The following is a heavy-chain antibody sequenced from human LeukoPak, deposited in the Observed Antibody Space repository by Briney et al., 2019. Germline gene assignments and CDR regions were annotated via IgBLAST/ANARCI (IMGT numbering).Heavy chain of an antibody. CDR1: GYSFTSYW. J-gene: IGHJ4*02. V-gene: IGHV5-51*01. D-gene: IGHD5-24*01. Sequence: GESLQISCQGSGYSFTSYWIGWVRQMPGKGLEWMGIIYPGDSDTRYSPSFQGQVTISADKSISTAYLQWSSLKASDTAMYYCARLRAYKRWLQDFDYWGQGTLVTVSS. CDR2: IYPGDSDT. CDR3: ARLRAYKRWLQDFDY.